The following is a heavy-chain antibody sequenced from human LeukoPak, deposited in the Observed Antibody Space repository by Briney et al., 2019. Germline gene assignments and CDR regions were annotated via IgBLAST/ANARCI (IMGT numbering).Heavy chain of an antibody. D-gene: IGHD2-2*01. CDR2: INPNSGGT. Sequence: GASVKLSCKASGYTFTGYYMHWVRQAPGQGLEWMGWINPNSGGTNYAQKFQGRVTMTRDTSISTAYMELSRLRYDDTAGYYCARSTRRLGYCSSTSCYGGDFWGQGTLVSVFS. CDR3: ARSTRRLGYCSSTSCYGGDF. V-gene: IGHV1-2*02. J-gene: IGHJ4*02. CDR1: GYTFTGYY.